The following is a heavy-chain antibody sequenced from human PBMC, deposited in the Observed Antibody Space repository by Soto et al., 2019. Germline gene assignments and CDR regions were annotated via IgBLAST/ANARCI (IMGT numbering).Heavy chain of an antibody. CDR3: ARDLWGYCGTDCYPLDV. J-gene: IGHJ6*02. D-gene: IGHD2-21*02. V-gene: IGHV4-59*01. Sequence: PSETLSLTFTVYDRSIRMYYWSWLRQSPGKGLEWIGYMYNTGSTVYNPSFKSRVTISVDTSKNQFSLKLNSVTAADTAVYYCARDLWGYCGTDCYPLDVWGQGTTVT. CDR2: MYNTGST. CDR1: DRSIRMYY.